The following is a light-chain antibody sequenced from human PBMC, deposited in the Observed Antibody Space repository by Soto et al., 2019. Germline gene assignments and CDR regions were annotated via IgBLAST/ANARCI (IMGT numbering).Light chain of an antibody. Sequence: QSVLTQPPSASGSPGQSVTISCTGTSSDVGGYNSVSWYQHHPGKAPKLMIYAVSRRPSRVPDRFSGSKSGNTASLTVSGLQAEDEADYCCSSYSGSINVVFGGGTQLTVL. CDR3: SSYSGSINVV. J-gene: IGLJ2*01. CDR2: AVS. V-gene: IGLV2-8*01. CDR1: SSDVGGYNS.